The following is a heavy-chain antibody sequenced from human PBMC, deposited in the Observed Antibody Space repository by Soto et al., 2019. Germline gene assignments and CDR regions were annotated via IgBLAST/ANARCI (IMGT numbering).Heavy chain of an antibody. CDR1: GGTFSSYT. Sequence: ASVKVSCKASGGTFSSYTISWVRQAPGQGLEWMGRIIPILGIANYAQKFQGRVTITADKSTSTAYMELSSLRSEDMAVYYCASEITGTTRYPVNYWGQGTLVTVSS. CDR3: ASEITGTTRYPVNY. CDR2: IIPILGIA. J-gene: IGHJ4*02. D-gene: IGHD1-7*01. V-gene: IGHV1-69*02.